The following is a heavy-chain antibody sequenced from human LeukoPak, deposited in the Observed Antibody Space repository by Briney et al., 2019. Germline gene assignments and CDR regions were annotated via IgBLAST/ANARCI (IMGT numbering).Heavy chain of an antibody. CDR1: GFTFDDYA. D-gene: IGHD4/OR15-4a*01. J-gene: IGHJ6*02. CDR3: AKGADYSYYYGMDV. CDR2: ISWNSGSI. Sequence: GGSLRPSCAASGFTFDDYAMHWVRQAPGKGLEWVSGISWNSGSIGYADSVKGRFTISRDNAKNSLYLQMNSLRVEDTALYYCAKGADYSYYYGMDVWGQGTTVTVSS. V-gene: IGHV3-9*01.